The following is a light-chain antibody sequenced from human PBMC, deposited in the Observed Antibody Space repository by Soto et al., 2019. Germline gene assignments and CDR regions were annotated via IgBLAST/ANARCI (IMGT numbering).Light chain of an antibody. J-gene: IGLJ3*02. CDR2: RDS. CDR3: QVCDSSTVV. CDR1: NIGRKN. V-gene: IGLV3-9*01. Sequence: SYELTQPLSVSVARGQTARITCGGNNIGRKNVHWYQQKPGQAPVLVIYRDSNRPSGIPERFSGSNSGNTATLTISGAQAGDEADYYCQVCDSSTVVFGGGTQLTVL.